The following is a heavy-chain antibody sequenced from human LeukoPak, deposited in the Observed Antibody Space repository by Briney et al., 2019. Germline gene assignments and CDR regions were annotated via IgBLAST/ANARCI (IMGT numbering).Heavy chain of an antibody. V-gene: IGHV1-2*02. CDR1: GYTFTGYY. CDR2: INPNSGGT. CDR3: ARSPSHWGVVVAAIDY. Sequence: ASVKVSCKASGYTFTGYYMHWVRQAPGQGLEWMGWINPNSGGTNYAQKFQGRVTMTRDTSISTAYMELSRLRSDDTAVYYCARSPSHWGVVVAAIDYWGQGTLVTVSS. J-gene: IGHJ4*02. D-gene: IGHD2-15*01.